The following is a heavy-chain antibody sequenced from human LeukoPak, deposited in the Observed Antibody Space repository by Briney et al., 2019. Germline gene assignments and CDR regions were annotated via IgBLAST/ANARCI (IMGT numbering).Heavy chain of an antibody. J-gene: IGHJ3*01. CDR2: INPDTGDT. Sequence: ASVKVSCKASGYTFTSYYMHWVRQAPGQGLEWMGRINPDTGDTNYAQKFQGRVTMTRDTSISTAYMELTSLRSDDTAMYYCAKASRTIFGVVIVVGRPSDAFDVWGQGTMVTVSS. D-gene: IGHD3-3*01. CDR3: AKASRTIFGVVIVVGRPSDAFDV. CDR1: GYTFTSYY. V-gene: IGHV1-2*06.